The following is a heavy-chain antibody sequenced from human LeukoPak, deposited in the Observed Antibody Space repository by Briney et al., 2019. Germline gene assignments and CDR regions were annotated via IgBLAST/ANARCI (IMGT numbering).Heavy chain of an antibody. CDR3: ATGDIGELLYTPFDY. J-gene: IGHJ4*01. Sequence: ASVKVSCKVSGYTLTELSMHWVRQAPGKGLEWMGGFDPEDGETIYAQKFQGRVTMTEDTSTDTAYMELSSLRSEDTAVYYCATGDIGELLYTPFDYWGPGTLVTVSS. D-gene: IGHD3-10*01. CDR2: FDPEDGET. V-gene: IGHV1-24*01. CDR1: GYTLTELS.